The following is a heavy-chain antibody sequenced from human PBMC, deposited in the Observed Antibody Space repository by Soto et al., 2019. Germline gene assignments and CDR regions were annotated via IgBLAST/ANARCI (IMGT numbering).Heavy chain of an antibody. CDR1: GYSFTSYW. Sequence: GESLKISCKGSGYSFTSYWISWVRQMPGNGLEWMGRIDPSDSYTNYSPSFQGHVTISADKSISTAYLQWSSLKASDTAMYYCARRGVHSYYYYGMDVWGQGTTVTVSS. V-gene: IGHV5-10-1*01. J-gene: IGHJ6*02. D-gene: IGHD3-10*01. CDR2: IDPSDSYT. CDR3: ARRGVHSYYYYGMDV.